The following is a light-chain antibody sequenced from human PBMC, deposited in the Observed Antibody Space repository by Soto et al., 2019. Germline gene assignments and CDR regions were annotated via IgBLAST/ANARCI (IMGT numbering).Light chain of an antibody. CDR3: HHYGISPPWT. V-gene: IGKV3-20*01. Sequence: EIVLTQSPGTLSLSPWERATLSCRASQSVDSKDLAWYQQKPGQAPRILIYGASSRATGIPDRFSSSGSGTDFTLTISRLEPEDFAVYYCHHYGISPPWTFGQGTKVDIK. CDR1: QSVDSKD. J-gene: IGKJ1*01. CDR2: GAS.